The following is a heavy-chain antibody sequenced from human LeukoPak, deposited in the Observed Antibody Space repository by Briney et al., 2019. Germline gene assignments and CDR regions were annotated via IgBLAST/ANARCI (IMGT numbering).Heavy chain of an antibody. D-gene: IGHD3-10*01. V-gene: IGHV4-59*11. Sequence: SETLSLTCTVSGGSISTHYWSWIRQPPGKGLEWIGYIYYTGSTNYNPSLRSRVTMAIDTSKNQFSLELTFVSAADTAVYYCARAQYASGSFFDYWGQGTLATVSS. CDR1: GGSISTHY. CDR3: ARAQYASGSFFDY. J-gene: IGHJ4*02. CDR2: IYYTGST.